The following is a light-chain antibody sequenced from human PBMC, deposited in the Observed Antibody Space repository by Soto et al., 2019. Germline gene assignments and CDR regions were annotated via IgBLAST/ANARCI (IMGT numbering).Light chain of an antibody. V-gene: IGKV1-39*01. CDR2: GAT. CDR1: QRISNY. Sequence: DIQMTQSPSSLSASVGDRVTITCRASQRISNYLNWYQQKPGKAPRVLIYGATTLQSGVPSRFSGSGSGTDFVLTISNLQPEDFATYYCQQSYNTLTFAGGTKVDIK. CDR3: QQSYNTLT. J-gene: IGKJ4*01.